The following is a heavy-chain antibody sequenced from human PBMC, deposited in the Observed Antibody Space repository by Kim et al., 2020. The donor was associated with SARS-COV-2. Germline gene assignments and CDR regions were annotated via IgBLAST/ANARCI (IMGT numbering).Heavy chain of an antibody. CDR3: VREATRCWHYFES. Sequence: GGSLRLSCAGSGFTFSSYGMDWVRQAPGKGLEWVAYINSISSAIYYADSVRGRFTISRDNAKNSLFLQMSSLRDEDTAVYYCVREATRCWHYFESWGQGT. CDR1: GFTFSSYG. CDR2: INSISSAI. D-gene: IGHD2-2*01. V-gene: IGHV3-48*02. J-gene: IGHJ5*01.